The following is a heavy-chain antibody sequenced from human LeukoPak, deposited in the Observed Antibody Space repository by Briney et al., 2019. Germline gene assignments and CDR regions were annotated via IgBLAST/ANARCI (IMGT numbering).Heavy chain of an antibody. CDR2: IKSKTDGGTT. J-gene: IGHJ4*02. CDR1: GFTFSNAC. Sequence: GGSLRLSCAASGFTFSNACMNWVRQAPGKGLEWVGSIKSKTDGGTTDYAAPVKGGFTISRDDSKNTLYLQMNSLKTEDTAVYYCTTYYYDSSGYPYYFDYWGQGTLVTVSS. CDR3: TTYYYDSSGYPYYFDY. V-gene: IGHV3-15*07. D-gene: IGHD3-22*01.